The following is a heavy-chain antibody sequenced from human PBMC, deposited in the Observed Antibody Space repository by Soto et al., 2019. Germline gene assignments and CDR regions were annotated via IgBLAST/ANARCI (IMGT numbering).Heavy chain of an antibody. CDR1: GFTFSSYA. CDR3: ASAGYYDSSGYYLDYYYYGMDV. J-gene: IGHJ6*02. CDR2: ISYDGSNK. D-gene: IGHD3-22*01. Sequence: GGSLRLSCAASGFTFSSYAMRWVRQAPGKGLEWVAVISYDGSNKYYADSVKGRFTISRDNPKNTLYLQMNSLRAEDTAVYYCASAGYYDSSGYYLDYYYYGMDVWGQGTTVTVSS. V-gene: IGHV3-30-3*01.